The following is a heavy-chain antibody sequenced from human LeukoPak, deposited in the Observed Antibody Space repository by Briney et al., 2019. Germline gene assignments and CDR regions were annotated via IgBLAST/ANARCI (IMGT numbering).Heavy chain of an antibody. V-gene: IGHV3-23*01. CDR1: GFTFSSYG. CDR3: AKTGDLMIVVVENLYYFDY. Sequence: GGTLRLSCAASGFTFSSYGMSWVRQAPGKGLEWVSAISGSGGSTYYADSVKGRFTISRDNSKNTLYLQMNSLRAEDTAVYYCAKTGDLMIVVVENLYYFDYWGQGTPVTVSS. D-gene: IGHD3-22*01. J-gene: IGHJ4*02. CDR2: ISGSGGST.